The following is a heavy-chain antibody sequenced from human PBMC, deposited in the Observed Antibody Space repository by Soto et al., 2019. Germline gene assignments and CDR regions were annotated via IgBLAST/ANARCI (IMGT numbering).Heavy chain of an antibody. Sequence: GGSLRLSCVASGITFSRYWMSWVRQAPGKGLEWVANIKQDGTEKYYVDSVKGRFTIATDNARNSLYLQMNSLRAEDTAVYYCTRYFYDFSSGFYVDYLGQGARFNVAP. CDR3: TRYFYDFSSGFYVDY. D-gene: IGHD3-3*01. CDR1: GITFSRYW. CDR2: IKQDGTEK. J-gene: IGHJ4*02. V-gene: IGHV3-7*03.